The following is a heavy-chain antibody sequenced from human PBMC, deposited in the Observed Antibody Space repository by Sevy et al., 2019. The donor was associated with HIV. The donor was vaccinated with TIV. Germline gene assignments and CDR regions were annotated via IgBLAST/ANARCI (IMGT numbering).Heavy chain of an antibody. Sequence: GGSLRLSCAASGFTFSSFAISWVRQAPGKGLEWVSDISGSGGGKKYADSVKGRFTVSRDNAQNTLFLQRNNLRGEDTGVYYCAKEVYRGSYLEDWGQGTLVTVSS. CDR3: AKEVYRGSYLED. J-gene: IGHJ4*02. CDR1: GFTFSSFA. V-gene: IGHV3-23*01. CDR2: ISGSGGGK. D-gene: IGHD3-10*01.